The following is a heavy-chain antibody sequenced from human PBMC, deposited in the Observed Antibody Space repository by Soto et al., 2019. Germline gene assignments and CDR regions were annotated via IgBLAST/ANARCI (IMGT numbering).Heavy chain of an antibody. D-gene: IGHD4-17*01. J-gene: IGHJ6*02. V-gene: IGHV4-31*03. CDR1: GGSISSGGYY. Sequence: TLSLTCTVSGGSISSGGYYWSWILQHPGKGLEWIGYIYYSGSTYYNPSLKSRVTISVDTSKNQFSLKLSSVTAADTAVYYCARDRGSDYPHYYYYYGMDVWGQGTTVTVSS. CDR3: ARDRGSDYPHYYYYYGMDV. CDR2: IYYSGST.